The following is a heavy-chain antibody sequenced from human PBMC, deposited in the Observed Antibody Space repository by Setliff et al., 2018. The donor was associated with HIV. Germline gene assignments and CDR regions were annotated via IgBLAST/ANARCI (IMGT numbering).Heavy chain of an antibody. J-gene: IGHJ5*01. V-gene: IGHV1-2*02. Sequence: GASVKVSCKAYGYTFTGNYIHWVRQAPGQGLEWMGWINPNSGGTNYEQKFQGRVTMTRDTSISTAYMELSSLRAEDTAVYYCARGGANPSWFDSWGQGTLVTVSS. CDR1: GYTFTGNY. CDR2: INPNSGGT. D-gene: IGHD3-16*01. CDR3: ARGGANPSWFDS.